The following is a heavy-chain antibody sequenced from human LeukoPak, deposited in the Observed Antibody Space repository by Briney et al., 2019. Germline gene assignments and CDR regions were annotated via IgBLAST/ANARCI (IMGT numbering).Heavy chain of an antibody. CDR2: INPNSGGT. J-gene: IGHJ5*02. D-gene: IGHD3-10*01. CDR3: ARDNRGGLNWFDP. Sequence: ASVKVSCKASGDTFTGYYMHWVRQAPGQGLEWIGWINPNSGGTNYAQKFQGRVTMTRDTSTSTAYMELRRLRSDDTAVYYCARDNRGGLNWFDPWGQGTLVTVSS. V-gene: IGHV1-2*02. CDR1: GDTFTGYY.